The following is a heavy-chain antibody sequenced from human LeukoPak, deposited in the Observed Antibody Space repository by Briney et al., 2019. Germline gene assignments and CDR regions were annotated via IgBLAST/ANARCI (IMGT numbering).Heavy chain of an antibody. CDR3: AREWYFIISY. D-gene: IGHD6-13*01. V-gene: IGHV3-7*04. CDR1: GXTISSYW. J-gene: IGHJ4*02. Sequence: PGGSLRLSCAASGXTISSYWMSWVRQAPGKGLEWVANINQDGSEKYYVDSVKGRFTISRDNAKNSLYLQMNSLRAEDTAVYYCAREWYFIISYWGQGTLVTVSS. CDR2: INQDGSEK.